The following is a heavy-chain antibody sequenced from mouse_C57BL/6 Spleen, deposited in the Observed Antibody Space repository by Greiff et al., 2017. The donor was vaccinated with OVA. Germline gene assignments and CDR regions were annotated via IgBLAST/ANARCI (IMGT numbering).Heavy chain of an antibody. V-gene: IGHV6-3*01. CDR1: GFTFSNYW. CDR2: IRLKSDNYAT. CDR3: TERDYYGPSWFAY. Sequence: EVKLEESGGGLVQPGGSMKLSCVASGFTFSNYWMNWVRQSPEKGLEWVAQIRLKSDNYATHYAESVKGRFTISRDDSKSSVYLQMNNLRAEDTGIYDCTERDYYGPSWFAYWGQGTLVTVSA. J-gene: IGHJ3*01. D-gene: IGHD1-1*01.